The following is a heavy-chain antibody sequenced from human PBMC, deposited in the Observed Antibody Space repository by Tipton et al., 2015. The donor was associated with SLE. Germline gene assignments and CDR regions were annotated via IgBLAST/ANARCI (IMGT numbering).Heavy chain of an antibody. J-gene: IGHJ6*03. CDR2: MYYSGST. CDR3: ARGPYYYMDV. V-gene: IGHV4-39*07. Sequence: TLSLTCTVSNGSISSSPYYWGWIRQSPGKGLEWVGSMYYSGSTYYNPSLKSRVTTSVDTSRNQCSLNLTSVTAADTAVYYCARGPYYYMDVWGKGTTVTVSS. CDR1: NGSISSSPYY.